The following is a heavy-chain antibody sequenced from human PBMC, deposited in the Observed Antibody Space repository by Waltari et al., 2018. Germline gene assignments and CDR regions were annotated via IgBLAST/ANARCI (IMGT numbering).Heavy chain of an antibody. CDR3: ARGPLRYFDL. J-gene: IGHJ2*01. CDR2: SSWDGKNN. V-gene: IGHV3-30*04. CDR1: GFSLSDNA. Sequence: QVHLVESGGGVVHPGKSLRLSCTASGFSLSDNAMHWIRQAPGKGLGWVTISSWDGKNNYYADSLKGRFTVSRDNSNNALFLQMFGLRSDDTAMYYCARGPLRYFDLWGRGTLVLVSS.